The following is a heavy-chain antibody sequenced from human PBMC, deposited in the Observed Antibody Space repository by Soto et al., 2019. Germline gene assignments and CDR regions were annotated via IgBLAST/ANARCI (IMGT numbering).Heavy chain of an antibody. Sequence: GGSLRLSCAASGFTFSSFAMSWVRQAPGKGLDWVSAISGSGGSTYSADSVKGRFTISRDNSKNTLYLQMSSLRAEDTAAYYCARGFSAGKGSQPDFSGQGSLVTVS. D-gene: IGHD6-13*01. CDR3: ARGFSAGKGSQPDF. J-gene: IGHJ4*02. CDR2: ISGSGGST. V-gene: IGHV3-23*01. CDR1: GFTFSSFA.